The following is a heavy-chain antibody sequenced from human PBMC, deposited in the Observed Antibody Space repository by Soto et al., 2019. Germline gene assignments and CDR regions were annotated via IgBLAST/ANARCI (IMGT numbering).Heavy chain of an antibody. CDR1: GFTFSDYS. V-gene: IGHV3-21*01. CDR2: ISSSGSYI. J-gene: IGHJ4*02. D-gene: IGHD4-17*01. Sequence: EVQLVESGGGLVKPGGSLRLSCVASGFTFSDYSMNWVRQAPGKGLEWISSISSSGSYIYYADSVKGRFTISRDDAKNSLYQQMNSLRAEDTAVYYCARVFDYGDYRPLDYWGQGTLVTVSS. CDR3: ARVFDYGDYRPLDY.